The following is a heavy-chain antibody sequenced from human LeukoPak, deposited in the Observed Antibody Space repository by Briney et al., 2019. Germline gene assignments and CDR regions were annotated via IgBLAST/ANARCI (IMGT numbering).Heavy chain of an antibody. CDR3: AREPPLRVVSIKRSRTYYMDV. V-gene: IGHV3-23*01. CDR1: EFTLRNYD. Sequence: GGSLRLSCTGSEFTLRNYDMSWVRQAPGKGLEWVSVISDSGFSMFHADSVKGRFTISRDNSKNTLYLQMNSLRAEDTAVYYCAREPPLRVVSIKRSRTYYMDVWGKGTTVTVSS. CDR2: ISDSGFSM. J-gene: IGHJ6*03. D-gene: IGHD3-3*01.